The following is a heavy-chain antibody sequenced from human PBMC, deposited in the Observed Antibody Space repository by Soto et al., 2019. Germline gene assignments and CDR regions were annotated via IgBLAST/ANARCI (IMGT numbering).Heavy chain of an antibody. J-gene: IGHJ5*02. CDR3: ATSYDSGFDP. CDR1: GYSFSTYD. D-gene: IGHD3-3*01. CDR2: ISPKNGNT. V-gene: IGHV1-18*04. Sequence: ASVKVSCKASGYSFSTYDISWLRQAPGQGPEWMGRISPKNGNTNYAQNFQDRVTMTADTSSSTAYMELRGLRSDDTAKYYCATSYDSGFDPWGQGTLVTVYS.